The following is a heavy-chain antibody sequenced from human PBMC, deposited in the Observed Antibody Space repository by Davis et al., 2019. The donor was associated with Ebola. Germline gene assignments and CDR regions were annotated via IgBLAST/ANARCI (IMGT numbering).Heavy chain of an antibody. CDR1: GFTFSSYW. D-gene: IGHD3-16*02. J-gene: IGHJ4*02. Sequence: GESLKLPCAASGFTFSSYWMHWVRQAPGKGLVWVSRINSDGSSTSYADSVKGRFTISRDNAKNTLYLQMNSLRAEDTAVYYCARDGAYDYVWGSYRRAALFDYWGQGTLVTVSS. CDR3: ARDGAYDYVWGSYRRAALFDY. CDR2: INSDGSST. V-gene: IGHV3-74*01.